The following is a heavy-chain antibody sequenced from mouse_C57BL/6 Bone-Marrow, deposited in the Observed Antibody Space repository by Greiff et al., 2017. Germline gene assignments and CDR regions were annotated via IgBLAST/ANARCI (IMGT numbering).Heavy chain of an antibody. D-gene: IGHD2-1*01. J-gene: IGHJ3*01. V-gene: IGHV1-81*01. CDR2: IYPRSGNT. CDR1: GYTFTSYG. Sequence: VQLQQSGAELARSGASVKLSCKASGYTFTSYGISWVKQRTGQGLEWIGEIYPRSGNTYYNEKFKGKATLTADKSSSTAYMELRSLTSEDSAVYFCARDYYGNYERFAYWGQGTLVTVSA. CDR3: ARDYYGNYERFAY.